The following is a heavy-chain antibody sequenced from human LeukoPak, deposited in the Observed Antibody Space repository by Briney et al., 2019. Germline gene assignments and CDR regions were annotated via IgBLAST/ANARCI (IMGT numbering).Heavy chain of an antibody. CDR3: ARGKFGYSGYGNYFDY. CDR1: GGSFSSYY. V-gene: IGHV4-4*07. CDR2: IYTSGST. D-gene: IGHD5-12*01. Sequence: HSETLSLTCTVSGGSFSSYYWSWIRQPAGRGLEWIGRIYTSGSTNYNPSLTSRVPMSVDPSQNQCSLKVGSVTAAGTADISLARGKFGYSGYGNYFDYWGQGTLVTVSS. J-gene: IGHJ4*02.